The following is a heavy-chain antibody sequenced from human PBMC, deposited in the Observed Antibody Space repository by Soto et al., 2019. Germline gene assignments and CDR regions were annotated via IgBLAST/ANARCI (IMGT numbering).Heavy chain of an antibody. J-gene: IGHJ5*02. CDR3: ARNFGGGSDIWFDP. D-gene: IGHD2-15*01. Sequence: QVQLQESGPGLVKPSETLSLTCTVSGGSISSYYWSWIRQPPGKGLEWIGYIYYSGSTNYNPSLKSRVTISVDTSKNQFALKLSSVTAADTAVYYCARNFGGGSDIWFDPWGQGTLVTVSS. CDR2: IYYSGST. V-gene: IGHV4-59*01. CDR1: GGSISSYY.